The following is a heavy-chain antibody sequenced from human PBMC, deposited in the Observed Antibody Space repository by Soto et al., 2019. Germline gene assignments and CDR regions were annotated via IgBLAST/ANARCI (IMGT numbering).Heavy chain of an antibody. D-gene: IGHD3-10*01. Sequence: SETLSLTCTVSGGSMTSFYWSWIRQPPGKGLEWIGYVFHSGTTNYNPSLKSRVIISVDTSKNQFSLKLSSVTAADTAVYYCAREVVRGVNYGWFDPWGQGTLVTVSS. CDR1: GGSMTSFY. CDR2: VFHSGTT. J-gene: IGHJ5*02. V-gene: IGHV4-59*12. CDR3: AREVVRGVNYGWFDP.